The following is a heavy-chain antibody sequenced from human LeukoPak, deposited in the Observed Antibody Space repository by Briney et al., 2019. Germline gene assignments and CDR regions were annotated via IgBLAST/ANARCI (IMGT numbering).Heavy chain of an antibody. CDR2: INLCGST. CDR3: ASPPNIGTPTWFDY. CDR1: GGSFSGYF. V-gene: IGHV4-34*01. J-gene: IGHJ4*02. D-gene: IGHD1-14*01. Sequence: SETLSHTCAVYGGSFSGYFWSWIRQPPGKGLEWIDEINLCGSTNYIPSLKHRVTKSVDTPKNQFSLKLSSVTAADTAVYYCASPPNIGTPTWFDYWGRGTLVTVSS.